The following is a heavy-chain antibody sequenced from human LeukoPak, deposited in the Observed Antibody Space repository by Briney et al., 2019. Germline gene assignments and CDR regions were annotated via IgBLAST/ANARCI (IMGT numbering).Heavy chain of an antibody. CDR2: IYHSGRT. Sequence: SETLSLTCTVSGGSISGYYLSWFRQPPGKGLEWIGYIYHSGRTSYNPSLKRGVTISVDTSKNEFSLKLRFVTAADTAVYYCAGPIYEAVEQWGQGTLVTVSS. V-gene: IGHV4-59*08. J-gene: IGHJ4*02. CDR3: AGPIYEAVEQ. CDR1: GGSISGYY. D-gene: IGHD3-3*01.